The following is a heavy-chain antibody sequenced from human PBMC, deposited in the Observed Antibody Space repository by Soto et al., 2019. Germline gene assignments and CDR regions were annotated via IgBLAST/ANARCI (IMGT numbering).Heavy chain of an antibody. J-gene: IGHJ5*02. CDR1: GDSISGYC. CDR2: FHPTVST. V-gene: IGHV4-59*01. Sequence: PADTLSLTFTVSGDSISGYCWTWIRHPPGKGLDWIGYFHPTVSTYYHPSLKSRLTMSIYTSKNQFLRQLTSVRAADTEIYYCARDRRHYYDSRDSSPGSDPWGQRTMVTVYS. CDR3: ARDRRHYYDSRDSSPGSDP. D-gene: IGHD3-22*01.